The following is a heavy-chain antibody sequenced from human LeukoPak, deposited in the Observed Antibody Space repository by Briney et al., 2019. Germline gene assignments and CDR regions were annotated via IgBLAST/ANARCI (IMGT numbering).Heavy chain of an antibody. D-gene: IGHD6-19*01. Sequence: GASAKVSCKASGYTFTSYGISWVRQAPGQGLEWMGWISAYNGNTNYAQKLQGRVTMTTDTSTSTAYMELRSLRSDDTAVYYCARAGSSGWYGGDVYWGQGTLVTVSS. CDR1: GYTFTSYG. CDR3: ARAGSSGWYGGDVY. V-gene: IGHV1-18*04. J-gene: IGHJ4*02. CDR2: ISAYNGNT.